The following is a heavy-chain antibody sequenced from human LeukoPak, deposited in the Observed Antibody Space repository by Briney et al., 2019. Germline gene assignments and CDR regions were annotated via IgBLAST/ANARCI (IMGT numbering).Heavy chain of an antibody. CDR1: GGTFSSHE. J-gene: IGHJ4*02. V-gene: IGHV1-69*13. D-gene: IGHD4-23*01. CDR2: ITPMFGIA. CDR3: ARGWLADSTVVTPYNY. Sequence: SVNVSCKASGGTFSSHEISWVRQAPGRGLEWMGGITPMFGIAKYAQKFQGRVTISAVESMSTVHMELSSLRSEDTAKYYCARGWLADSTVVTPYNYWGQGTVVTVSS.